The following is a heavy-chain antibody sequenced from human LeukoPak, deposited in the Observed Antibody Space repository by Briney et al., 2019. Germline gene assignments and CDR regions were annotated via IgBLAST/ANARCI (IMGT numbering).Heavy chain of an antibody. D-gene: IGHD3-10*01. CDR3: AKLLVRGVIIGYFDY. Sequence: GGSQRLSCAASGFTFSSYAMSWVRQAPGKGLEWVSAISGSGGSTYYADSVKGRFTISRDNSKNTLYLQMNSLRAEDTAVYYCAKLLVRGVIIGYFDYWGQGTLVTVSS. V-gene: IGHV3-23*01. CDR2: ISGSGGST. J-gene: IGHJ4*02. CDR1: GFTFSSYA.